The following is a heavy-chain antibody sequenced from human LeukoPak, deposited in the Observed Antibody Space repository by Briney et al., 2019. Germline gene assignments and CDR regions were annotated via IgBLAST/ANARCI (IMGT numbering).Heavy chain of an antibody. CDR3: ARQNDFRLDF. CDR2: IYPGDSDT. CDR1: GYTFSSYW. Sequence: GESLKISCKGSGYTFSSYWIGWVRQMPGKGLEWMGIIYPGDSDTRYSPSLQGQVTISVDTSIGTAYLQWSSLKASDTAIYYCARQNDFRLDFWGQGTLVTVSS. D-gene: IGHD3-3*01. J-gene: IGHJ4*02. V-gene: IGHV5-51*01.